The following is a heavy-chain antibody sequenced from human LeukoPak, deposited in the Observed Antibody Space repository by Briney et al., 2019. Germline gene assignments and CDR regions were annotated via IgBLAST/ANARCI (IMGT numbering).Heavy chain of an antibody. CDR3: AKDYRPDGYNDLDY. D-gene: IGHD5-24*01. J-gene: IGHJ4*02. Sequence: GGSLRLSSAASGFTFSTYTMHWVRQAPGKGLDWVSGIVGSNGKTYYADSVKGRFTISRDNSKNTLYLQMNSLRAEDTAVYFCAKDYRPDGYNDLDYWGQGAQVTVSS. V-gene: IGHV3-23*01. CDR1: GFTFSTYT. CDR2: IVGSNGKT.